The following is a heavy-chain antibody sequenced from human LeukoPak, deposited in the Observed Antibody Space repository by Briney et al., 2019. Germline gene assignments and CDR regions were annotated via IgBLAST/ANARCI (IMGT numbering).Heavy chain of an antibody. CDR2: IYYSGST. Sequence: SQTLSLTCTVSGGSISSGGYYWSWIRQHPGKGLEWIGYIYYSGSTYYNPSLKSGVTISVDMSKNQFSLKLSSVTAADTAVYYCARGEMTTVTPTFFDYWGQGTLVTVSS. D-gene: IGHD4-17*01. V-gene: IGHV4-31*03. CDR1: GGSISSGGYY. J-gene: IGHJ4*02. CDR3: ARGEMTTVTPTFFDY.